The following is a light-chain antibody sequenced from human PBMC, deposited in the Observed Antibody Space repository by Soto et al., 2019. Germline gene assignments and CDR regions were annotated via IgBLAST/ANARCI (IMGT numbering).Light chain of an antibody. Sequence: DIQLTQSPSTLSASIGGRVTITCRASQSISTWLAWYQQKPGTAPKLLIYKASTLEGGVPSRFSGSRSGTEFTLTVSSLQPDDFATYYCQQYNDSFPYTFGQGTKLEIK. V-gene: IGKV1-5*03. CDR3: QQYNDSFPYT. CDR2: KAS. J-gene: IGKJ2*01. CDR1: QSISTW.